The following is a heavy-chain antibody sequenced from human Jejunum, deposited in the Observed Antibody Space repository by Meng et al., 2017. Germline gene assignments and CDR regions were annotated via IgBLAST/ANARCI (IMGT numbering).Heavy chain of an antibody. J-gene: IGHJ5*02. CDR3: TRGYFDSRGYYWFDP. D-gene: IGHD3-22*01. CDR2: ISSKNYGGTT. Sequence: GESLKISCTGSGFTFGDYGVSWFRQAPGKGLEWVVFISSKNYGGTTDYAASVKGRFTISRDDSRSIAYLQMNSLRTGDTAMYYCTRGYFDSRGYYWFDPWGQGTLVTVSS. CDR1: GFTFGDYG. V-gene: IGHV3-49*03.